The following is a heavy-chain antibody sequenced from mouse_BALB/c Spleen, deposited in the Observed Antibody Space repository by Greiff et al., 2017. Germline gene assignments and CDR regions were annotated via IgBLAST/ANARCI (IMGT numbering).Heavy chain of an antibody. J-gene: IGHJ4*01. D-gene: IGHD2-12*01. CDR2: IRSKSNNYAT. CDR3: VRQDYIYAMDY. CDR1: GFTFNTYA. Sequence: EVQLQQSGGGLVQPKGSLKLSCAASGFTFNTYAMNWVRQAPGKGLEWVARIRSKSNNYATYYADSVKDRFTISRDDSQSMLYLQMNNLKTEDTAMYYCVRQDYIYAMDYWGQGTSVTVSS. V-gene: IGHV10-1*02.